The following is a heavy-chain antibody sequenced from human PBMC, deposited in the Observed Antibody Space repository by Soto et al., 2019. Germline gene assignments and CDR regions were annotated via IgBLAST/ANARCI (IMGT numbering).Heavy chain of an antibody. CDR1: GGSFSGYY. Sequence: PSETLSLTCAVYGGSFSGYYWSWIRQPPGKGLEWIGEINHSGSTNYNPSLKSRVTISVDTSKNQFSLKLSSVTAADTAVYYCARGKRYCSSTSCYSDYWRYFQHWGQGTLVTVSS. CDR3: ARGKRYCSSTSCYSDYWRYFQH. D-gene: IGHD2-2*01. J-gene: IGHJ1*01. V-gene: IGHV4-34*01. CDR2: INHSGST.